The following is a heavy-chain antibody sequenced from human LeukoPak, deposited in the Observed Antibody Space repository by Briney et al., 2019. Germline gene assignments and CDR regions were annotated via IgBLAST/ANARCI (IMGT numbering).Heavy chain of an antibody. CDR1: GYTFTNYG. CDR3: ASSRRGRAAVAGSSWGYWFDP. J-gene: IGHJ5*02. Sequence: ASVKVSYKASGYTFTNYGISWVRQAPGQGLAWMGIINPSGGSPSYAQKLQGRVTIAADESTSTAYMELSSLRSEDTAVYYCASSRRGRAAVAGSSWGYWFDPWGQGTLVAVSS. V-gene: IGHV1-46*04. D-gene: IGHD6-19*01. CDR2: INPSGGSP.